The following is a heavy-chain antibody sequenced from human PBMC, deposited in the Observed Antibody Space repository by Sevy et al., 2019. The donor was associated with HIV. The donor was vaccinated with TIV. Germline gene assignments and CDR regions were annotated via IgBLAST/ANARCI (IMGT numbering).Heavy chain of an antibody. D-gene: IGHD1-26*01. Sequence: SETLSLICTVSGGSVSSGSYYWSWIRQPPGKGLECIGYMYYSGSTNYNPSLMSRVTISLDPYKNQFSLKLSSVTAADTAVYYCARVGGLTDYGMDVWGQGTTVTVSS. CDR2: MYYSGST. V-gene: IGHV4-61*01. CDR1: GGSVSSGSYY. J-gene: IGHJ6*02. CDR3: ARVGGLTDYGMDV.